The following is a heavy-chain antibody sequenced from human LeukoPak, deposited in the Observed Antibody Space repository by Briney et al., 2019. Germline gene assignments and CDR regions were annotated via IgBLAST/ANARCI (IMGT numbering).Heavy chain of an antibody. V-gene: IGHV1-18*01. CDR1: GYTFTSYG. J-gene: IGHJ4*02. Sequence: GASVNVSCTASGYTFTSYGISWVRQAPGQGLEWMGWISVYNGNTNYAQKLQGRVTMTTDTATSTAYMEVRSLRSDDTAVYYCARDSWNDVRAPDYWGQGTLVTVSS. CDR2: ISVYNGNT. D-gene: IGHD1-1*01. CDR3: ARDSWNDVRAPDY.